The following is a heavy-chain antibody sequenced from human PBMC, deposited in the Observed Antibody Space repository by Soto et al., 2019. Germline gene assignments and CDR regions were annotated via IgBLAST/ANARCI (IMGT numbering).Heavy chain of an antibody. D-gene: IGHD3-22*01. CDR1: GGTFSSYA. Sequence: ASVKVSCKASGGTFSSYAISWVRQAPGQGLEWMGGIIPIFGTANYAQKFQGRVTITADESTSTAYMELSSLRSEDTAVYYCARDRENYYDTKGAPDAFDIWGQGTMVTVSS. CDR3: ARDRENYYDTKGAPDAFDI. V-gene: IGHV1-69*13. J-gene: IGHJ3*02. CDR2: IIPIFGTA.